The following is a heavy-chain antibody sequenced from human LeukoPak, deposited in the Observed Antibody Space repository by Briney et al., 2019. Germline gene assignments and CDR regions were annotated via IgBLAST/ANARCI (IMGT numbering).Heavy chain of an antibody. CDR1: GGSINSNY. J-gene: IGHJ4*02. CDR2: IYYSGST. V-gene: IGHV4-59*01. D-gene: IGHD4-17*01. Sequence: PSETLSLTCTVSGGSINSNYWSWIRQPPGEGLEWIGYIYYSGSTNYNPSLKSRVTISVDTSKNQFSLKLSSVTAADTAVYYCARRRATVTTRGAVLWEFDYWGQGTLVTVSS. CDR3: ARRRATVTTRGAVLWEFDY.